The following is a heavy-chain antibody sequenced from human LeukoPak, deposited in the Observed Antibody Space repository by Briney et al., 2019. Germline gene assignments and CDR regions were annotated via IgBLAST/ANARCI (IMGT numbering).Heavy chain of an antibody. J-gene: IGHJ4*02. CDR2: ISNRGGST. Sequence: GGSLRLSCAASGITFRNYVMSWVRQAPGKGLEWVSGISNRGGSTFYADSVKGRFTISRDNSKNTLYLQMNSLRVEDTAVYYCATLLGYCSGGDCYRLYFGDWGQGTLVTVSS. CDR3: ATLLGYCSGGDCYRLYFGD. D-gene: IGHD2-15*01. V-gene: IGHV3-23*01. CDR1: GITFRNYV.